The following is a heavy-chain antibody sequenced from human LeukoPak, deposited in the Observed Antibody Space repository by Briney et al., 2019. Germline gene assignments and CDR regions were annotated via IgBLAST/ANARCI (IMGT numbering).Heavy chain of an antibody. Sequence: PSETLSLTCTVSGGSISSYYWSWIRQPAGKGLEWIGRIYTSGSTNYNPSLKSRATMSVDTSKNQFSLKLSSVTAADTAVYYCARDDIYCSSTSCWGGGYYYYYMDVWGKGTTVTVSS. CDR3: ARDDIYCSSTSCWGGGYYYYYMDV. D-gene: IGHD2-2*01. J-gene: IGHJ6*03. V-gene: IGHV4-4*07. CDR1: GGSISSYY. CDR2: IYTSGST.